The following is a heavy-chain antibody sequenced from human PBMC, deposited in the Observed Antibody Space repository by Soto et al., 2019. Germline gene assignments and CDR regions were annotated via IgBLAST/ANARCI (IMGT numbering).Heavy chain of an antibody. Sequence: QVQLVESGGGVVQPGRSLRLSCAASGFTFSSYAMHWVRQAPGKGLEWVAVISYDGSNKYYADSVQGRFTISRDNSKNTLYLQMNSLRAEDTAVYYCARALASPYYYYGMDVWGQGTTVTVSS. CDR1: GFTFSSYA. CDR2: ISYDGSNK. J-gene: IGHJ6*02. V-gene: IGHV3-30-3*01. CDR3: ARALASPYYYYGMDV.